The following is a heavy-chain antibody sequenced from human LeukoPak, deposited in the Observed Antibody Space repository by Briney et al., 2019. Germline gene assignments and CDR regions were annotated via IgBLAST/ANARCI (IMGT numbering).Heavy chain of an antibody. Sequence: SETLSLTCTVSGGSISSYYWSWIRQPPGKGLEWIGYIYYSGSTNYNPSLKSRVTISVDTSKNQFSLKLSSVTAADTAVHYCARRRGGGFDYWGQGTLVTVSS. V-gene: IGHV4-59*01. D-gene: IGHD3-10*01. CDR1: GGSISSYY. J-gene: IGHJ4*02. CDR3: ARRRGGGFDY. CDR2: IYYSGST.